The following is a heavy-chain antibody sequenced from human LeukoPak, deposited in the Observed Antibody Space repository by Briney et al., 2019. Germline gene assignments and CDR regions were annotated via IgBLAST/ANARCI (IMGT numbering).Heavy chain of an antibody. CDR3: AKFRITMVRGVIANDY. V-gene: IGHV3-33*06. J-gene: IGHJ4*02. D-gene: IGHD3-10*01. CDR2: IWHDGNTK. CDR1: GFTFSNYG. Sequence: GGSLRLSCASSGFTFSNYGMHWVRQAPGKGLEWVAVIWHDGNTKYYADSVKGRFTISRDNPKNTLYLQMNSLRAEDTAVYYCAKFRITMVRGVIANDYWGQGTLVTVSS.